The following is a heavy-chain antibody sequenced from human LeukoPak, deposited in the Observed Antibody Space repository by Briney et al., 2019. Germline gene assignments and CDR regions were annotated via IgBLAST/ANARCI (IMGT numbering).Heavy chain of an antibody. Sequence: PGGSLRLSCAASGFTFSDYYMSWIRQAPGKGLEWVSFISGSGSNTNYADSVKGRFTISRDNAKNSLYLQMNSLRAEDTAVYYCVGDRDIAYLRADFWGQGTLVTVSS. CDR1: GFTFSDYY. V-gene: IGHV3-11*06. CDR3: VGDRDIAYLRADF. CDR2: ISGSGSNT. J-gene: IGHJ4*02. D-gene: IGHD5-12*01.